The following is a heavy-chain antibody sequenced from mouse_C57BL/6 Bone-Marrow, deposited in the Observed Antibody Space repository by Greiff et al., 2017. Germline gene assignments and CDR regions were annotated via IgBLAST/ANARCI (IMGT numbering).Heavy chain of an antibody. J-gene: IGHJ3*01. CDR2: IHPNSGST. Sequence: QVQLQQPGAGLVQPGASVKLSCKASGYTFTSYWMHWVKQRPGQGLEWIGMIHPNSGSTNYNEKFKSKATLTVDKCSSTAYIKLRSLTSEDSAVYNCARTAPCYYGNYGAWFAYGGRGTRVTVSA. D-gene: IGHD2-1*01. V-gene: IGHV1-64*01. CDR1: GYTFTSYW. CDR3: ARTAPCYYGNYGAWFAY.